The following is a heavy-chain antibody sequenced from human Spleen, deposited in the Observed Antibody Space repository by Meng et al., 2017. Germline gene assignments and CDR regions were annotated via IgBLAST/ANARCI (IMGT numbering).Heavy chain of an antibody. V-gene: IGHV3-23*01. CDR3: AKADGSGTYWNNFDY. J-gene: IGHJ4*02. CDR1: GFTFTNYA. Sequence: GGSLRLSCEASGFTFTNYAMSWVRQAPGQGLEWVSRISGSGGITHYADSVKGRFTISRDNSKNNLYLQMNTLRVEDTAVYYCAKADGSGTYWNNFDYWGQGTLVTVSS. D-gene: IGHD3-10*01. CDR2: ISGSGGIT.